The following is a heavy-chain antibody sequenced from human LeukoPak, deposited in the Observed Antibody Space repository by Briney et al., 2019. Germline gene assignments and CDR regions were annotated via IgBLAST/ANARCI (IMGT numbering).Heavy chain of an antibody. Sequence: GGSLRLSCVASGFSFSSYWMAWVRQAPGKGPEWVASIKQDGSEKFYADSEKGRFTISKDNAQNSLYLRMNSLRGEDTAVYYCAREDHSNYEYWGQGTSVTVSS. V-gene: IGHV3-7*01. CDR2: IKQDGSEK. CDR1: GFSFSSYW. D-gene: IGHD4-11*01. J-gene: IGHJ4*02. CDR3: AREDHSNYEY.